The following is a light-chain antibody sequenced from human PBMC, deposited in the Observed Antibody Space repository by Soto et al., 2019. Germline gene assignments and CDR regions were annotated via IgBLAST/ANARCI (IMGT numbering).Light chain of an antibody. V-gene: IGKV3-11*01. J-gene: IGKJ1*01. Sequence: ELVLTQSPATLSSSPGERATLSCRASQTVSSKLAWYQHKPGQAPRLLIYDTSNRATGIPARFSGSGSGTDFTLTISSLETEDFAVYYCHQRKSWPRTFGQGTKVDIK. CDR1: QTVSSK. CDR2: DTS. CDR3: HQRKSWPRT.